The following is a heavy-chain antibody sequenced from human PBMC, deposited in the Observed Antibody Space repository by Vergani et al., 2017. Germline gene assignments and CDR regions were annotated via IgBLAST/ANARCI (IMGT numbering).Heavy chain of an antibody. D-gene: IGHD6-19*01. CDR2: INPSGGST. CDR3: ARFSAVAGTE. CDR1: GYTFTSYY. Sequence: QVQLVQSGAEVKKPGASVKVSCKASGYTFTSYYMHWVRQAPGQGLEWMGIINPSGGSTSYAQKLQGRVTMTRDTSTSTVYMELSSLRSGDTAVYYCARFSAVAGTEWGQGTLVTVSS. V-gene: IGHV1-46*01. J-gene: IGHJ4*02.